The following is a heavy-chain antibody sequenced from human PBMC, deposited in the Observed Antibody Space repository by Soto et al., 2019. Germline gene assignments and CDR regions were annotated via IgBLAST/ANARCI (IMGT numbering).Heavy chain of an antibody. Sequence: ASVKVSCKVSGYTLTELSMHWVRQAPGKGLEWMGGFDPEDGETIYAQKFQGRVTITEDKSTSTAYMELSSLRSEDTAVYYCARPDAQLDDAFDIWGQGTMVTVS. CDR3: ARPDAQLDDAFDI. D-gene: IGHD5-18*01. V-gene: IGHV1-24*01. CDR1: GYTLTELS. J-gene: IGHJ3*02. CDR2: FDPEDGET.